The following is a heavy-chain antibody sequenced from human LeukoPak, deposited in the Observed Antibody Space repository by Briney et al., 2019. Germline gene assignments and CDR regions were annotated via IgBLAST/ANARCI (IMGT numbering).Heavy chain of an antibody. D-gene: IGHD6-13*01. V-gene: IGHV3-7*01. CDR2: MKYDGSEN. J-gene: IGHJ4*02. CDR1: GFTFSSYW. Sequence: GGSLRLSCAASGFTFSSYWMSWVRQAPGEGLEWVANMKYDGSENYYVDSVKGRFTISRDNAKNSLYLQMNSLRAEDTAVYYCARDIEAAGLFLDYWGRGTLVTVSS. CDR3: ARDIEAAGLFLDY.